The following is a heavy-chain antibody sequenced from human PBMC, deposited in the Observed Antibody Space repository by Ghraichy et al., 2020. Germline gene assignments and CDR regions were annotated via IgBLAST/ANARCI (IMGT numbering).Heavy chain of an antibody. V-gene: IGHV4-39*01. J-gene: IGHJ5*02. Sequence: SETLSLTCTVSGASISHTYYWAWIRQPPGKGLEWIGSFYYGGTTYYNPSLESRITISVDTSNNQFSLKLNSVTASDTAVYYCARHSGSYYYGSGSYDSNWFDPWGQGTLVTVSS. CDR1: GASISHTYY. D-gene: IGHD3-10*01. CDR3: ARHSGSYYYGSGSYDSNWFDP. CDR2: FYYGGTT.